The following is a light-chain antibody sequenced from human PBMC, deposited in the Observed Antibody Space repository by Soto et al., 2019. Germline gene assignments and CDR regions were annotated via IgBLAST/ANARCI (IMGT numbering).Light chain of an antibody. CDR3: QQYSEWLRT. V-gene: IGKV3-15*01. Sequence: EIVITQYTATLSVSRGERATLSCRASQSVSRNFAWFQQKPGQAPRLLIYGASTRATGVAARFSGSGSGTEFTLTISSLQSGDCAVYYCQQYSEWLRTFGQGTKVDIK. CDR1: QSVSRN. CDR2: GAS. J-gene: IGKJ1*01.